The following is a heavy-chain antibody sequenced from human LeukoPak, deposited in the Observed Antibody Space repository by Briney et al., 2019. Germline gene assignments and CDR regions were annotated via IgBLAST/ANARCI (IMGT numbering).Heavy chain of an antibody. CDR1: GFTFGSHA. D-gene: IGHD5-18*01. V-gene: IGHV3-23*01. J-gene: IGHJ4*02. Sequence: QPGGSLGLSCEASGFTFGSHAMYWVRQAPGKGLEWVAGIFGSGGSPHYADPVKGRFTISRDNSRNTVYLQINSLRAEDTAVYYCGKTTVGYSSGQKPAWPVDYWGQGTLVTVSS. CDR2: IFGSGGSP. CDR3: GKTTVGYSSGQKPAWPVDY.